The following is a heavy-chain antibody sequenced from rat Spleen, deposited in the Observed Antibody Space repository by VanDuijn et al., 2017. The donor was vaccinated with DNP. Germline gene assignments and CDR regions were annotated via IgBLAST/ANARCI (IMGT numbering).Heavy chain of an antibody. V-gene: IGHV5S13*01. CDR1: GITFSNSG. CDR2: ISNSGGSI. Sequence: EVQLVESGGGLVQPGRSLKLSCAASGITFSNSGMHWIRQAPTKGLEWVTSISNSGGSIYYRDSVKGRFTISRDNAKNTLYLQMSKLGSEDTAIYSCARHYGQNGFDYWGQGVMVTVSS. J-gene: IGHJ2*01. D-gene: IGHD1-11*01. CDR3: ARHYGQNGFDY.